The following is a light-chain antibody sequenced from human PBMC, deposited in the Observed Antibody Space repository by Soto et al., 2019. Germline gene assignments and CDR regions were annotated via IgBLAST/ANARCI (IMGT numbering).Light chain of an antibody. CDR2: GAS. J-gene: IGKJ3*01. CDR3: QQYGSSLPVT. Sequence: EIVLTQSPGTLSLSPGERATLSCRASQSVSSSYLAWYQQKPGQAPRLLIYGASSRATGIPDRFSGSGSGTDFTLTISRLEPEDFVVYYCQQYGSSLPVTFGPGTKVDIK. CDR1: QSVSSSY. V-gene: IGKV3-20*01.